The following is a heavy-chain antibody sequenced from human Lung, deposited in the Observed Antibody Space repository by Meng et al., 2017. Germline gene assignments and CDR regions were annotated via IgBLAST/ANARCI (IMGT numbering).Heavy chain of an antibody. CDR3: ARGPTTMAHDFDY. J-gene: IGHJ4*02. V-gene: IGHV4-34*01. CDR1: GGSFSDYY. D-gene: IGHD4-11*01. CDR2: INHSGST. Sequence: QVQLRQLGAGLLTPSETLSLTCGLSGGSFSDYYWSWIRQPPGKGLEWIGEINHSGSTNYNPSLESRATISVDTSQNNLSLKLSSVTAADSAVYYCARGPTTMAHDFDYWGQGTLVTVSS.